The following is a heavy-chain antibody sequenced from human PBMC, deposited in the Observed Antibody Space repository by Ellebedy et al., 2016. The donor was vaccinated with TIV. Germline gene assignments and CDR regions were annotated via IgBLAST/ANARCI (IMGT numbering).Heavy chain of an antibody. J-gene: IGHJ3*02. V-gene: IGHV4-34*01. CDR2: INHSGST. CDR3: ARDPTGTDAFDI. CDR1: GGSFSGYY. Sequence: SETLSLXXAVYGGSFSGYYWSWIRQPPGKGLEWIGEINHSGSTNYNPSLKSRVTISVDTSKNQFSLKLSSVTAADTAVYYCARDPTGTDAFDIWGQGTMVTVSS. D-gene: IGHD1-1*01.